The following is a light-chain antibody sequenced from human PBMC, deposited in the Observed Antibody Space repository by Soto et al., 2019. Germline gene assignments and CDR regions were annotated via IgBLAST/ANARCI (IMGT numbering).Light chain of an antibody. Sequence: EIVMTQSPATLSVSPGERATLSCRASQSVSSNLVWYQQKPGQVPRLLIYGASTRATGFPARFSGSGSGTEFTLTISSLQSEDFAVYYCQQYNDWPLTFGGGIKVEIK. CDR1: QSVSSN. J-gene: IGKJ4*01. V-gene: IGKV3-15*01. CDR2: GAS. CDR3: QQYNDWPLT.